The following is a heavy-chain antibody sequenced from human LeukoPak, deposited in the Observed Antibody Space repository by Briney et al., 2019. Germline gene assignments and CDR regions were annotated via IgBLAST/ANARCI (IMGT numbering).Heavy chain of an antibody. Sequence: GGSLTHSCAASGFTLRSYSMNWVRQAPGKGLEKVSTISSSSSYIYYADSMKGRFTISRDNAKNSLCLQMNSLRAEDTAVYYCAYGYGDGQGESYYYMDVWGKGTTVTVSS. CDR3: AYGYGDGQGESYYYMDV. J-gene: IGHJ6*03. CDR2: ISSSSSYI. CDR1: GFTLRSYS. D-gene: IGHD4-17*01. V-gene: IGHV3-21*06.